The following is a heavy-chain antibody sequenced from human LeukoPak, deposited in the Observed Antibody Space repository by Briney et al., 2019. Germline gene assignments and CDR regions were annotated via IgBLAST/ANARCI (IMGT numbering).Heavy chain of an antibody. D-gene: IGHD6-13*01. Sequence: PGGSLRLSCAASGFSFSTYAMTWVRQAPGKGLEWVSAFSATDGSTQYAESVKGRSTISKDSTTNTLFLQINSLRAEDTAVYYCARCQIAAAGTGAFDVWGQGTMVTVSS. CDR1: GFSFSTYA. CDR2: FSATDGST. V-gene: IGHV3-23*01. J-gene: IGHJ3*01. CDR3: ARCQIAAAGTGAFDV.